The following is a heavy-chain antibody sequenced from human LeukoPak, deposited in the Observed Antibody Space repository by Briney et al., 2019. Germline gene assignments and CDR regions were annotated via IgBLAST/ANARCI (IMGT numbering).Heavy chain of an antibody. Sequence: SETLSLTCTVSGGSISSGGYYWSWIRQHPGKGLEWIGYIYYSGSTYYNPSLKSRVTISVDTSKNQFSLKLSSVTAADTAVYYCARDGSSLFDYWGQGTLVTVSS. CDR3: ARDGSSLFDY. J-gene: IGHJ4*02. CDR2: IYYSGST. V-gene: IGHV4-31*03. D-gene: IGHD6-13*01. CDR1: GGSISSGGYY.